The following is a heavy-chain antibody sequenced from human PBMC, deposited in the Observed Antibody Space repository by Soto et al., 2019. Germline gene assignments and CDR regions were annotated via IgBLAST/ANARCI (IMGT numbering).Heavy chain of an antibody. Sequence: APVKGSCKASGYTFSSYGISWGRPAPGQGLEWMGWISAYNGNTNYAQKLQGRVTMTTDTSTSTAYMELRSLRSDDTAVYYCARERIGGPELWFDPWGQGTLVTVSS. CDR2: ISAYNGNT. CDR3: ARERIGGPELWFDP. J-gene: IGHJ5*02. CDR1: GYTFSSYG. D-gene: IGHD1-7*01. V-gene: IGHV1-18*01.